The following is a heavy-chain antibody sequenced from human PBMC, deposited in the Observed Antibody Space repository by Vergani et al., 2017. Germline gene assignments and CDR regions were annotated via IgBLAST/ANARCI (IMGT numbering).Heavy chain of an antibody. CDR3: ERDFLTRVRTVDYYYMGV. V-gene: IGHV3-30*03. J-gene: IGHJ6*03. D-gene: IGHD4-11*01. CDR2: ISYDGNKK. CDR1: GFPFSDYG. Sequence: QVQLVESGGGEVQPGGSLRLSCSAAGFPFSDYGVHWVRQAPGKGLEWVSVISYDGNKKNYAESVKGRFTISRDNSKNTLYLEMNALGAEDTAVYCCERDFLTRVRTVDYYYMGVWGKGTTVTVSS.